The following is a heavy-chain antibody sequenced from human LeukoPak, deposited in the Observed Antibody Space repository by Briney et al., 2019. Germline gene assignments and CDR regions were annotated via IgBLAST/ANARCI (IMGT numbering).Heavy chain of an antibody. V-gene: IGHV1-46*01. CDR3: ATVRGAGWYFDL. D-gene: IGHD3-10*01. J-gene: IGHJ2*01. CDR2: INPSGGST. Sequence: ASVKVSCKASGYTFTSYYMHWVRQAPGQGLEWMGIINPSGGSTSYAQKFQGRVTMTRDTSTSTVYMELSSLRSEDTAVYYCATVRGAGWYFDLWGRGTLVTVSS. CDR1: GYTFTSYY.